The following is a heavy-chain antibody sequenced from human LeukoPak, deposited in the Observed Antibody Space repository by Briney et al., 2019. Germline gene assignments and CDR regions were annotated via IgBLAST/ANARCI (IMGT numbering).Heavy chain of an antibody. Sequence: ASLKVSFKASGYTFTSYYMHWVRQAPGQALEWMGIINPSGGSTSYAQKFQGRVTMTRDMSTSTVYMELSSLRSEDTAVYYCAREPPLYYYDSSGYYSYYYYYYMDVWGKETTVTVSS. V-gene: IGHV1-46*01. D-gene: IGHD3-22*01. CDR3: AREPPLYYYDSSGYYSYYYYYYMDV. CDR2: INPSGGST. CDR1: GYTFTSYY. J-gene: IGHJ6*03.